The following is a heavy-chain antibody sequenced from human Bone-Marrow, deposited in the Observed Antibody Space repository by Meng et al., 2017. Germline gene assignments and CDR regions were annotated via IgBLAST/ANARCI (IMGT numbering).Heavy chain of an antibody. V-gene: IGHV3-64*01. Sequence: GESLKISCAASGFTFSSYAMSWVRQAPGKGLEYVSVISSNGGSTNYANSVKGRFTISRDNSKNTLFLQMGSLRPEDMAVYYCAREGLEVGYSSGWVDYWGQGTLVTVSS. D-gene: IGHD6-19*01. CDR3: AREGLEVGYSSGWVDY. J-gene: IGHJ4*02. CDR1: GFTFSSYA. CDR2: ISSNGGST.